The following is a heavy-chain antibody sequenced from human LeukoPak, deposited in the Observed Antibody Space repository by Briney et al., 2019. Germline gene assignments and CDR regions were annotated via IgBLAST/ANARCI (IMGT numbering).Heavy chain of an antibody. J-gene: IGHJ4*02. Sequence: SETLSLTCTVSGYSISSGYYWGWIRQPPGKGLEWIGSIYHSGSTYYNPSLKSRVTISVDTSKNQFSPKLSSVTAADTAVYYCARVTGDYFDYWGQGTLVTVSS. CDR2: IYHSGST. CDR3: ARVTGDYFDY. CDR1: GYSISSGYY. V-gene: IGHV4-38-2*02.